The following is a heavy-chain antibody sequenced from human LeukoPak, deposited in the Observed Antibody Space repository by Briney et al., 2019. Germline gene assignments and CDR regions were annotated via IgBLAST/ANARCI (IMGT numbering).Heavy chain of an antibody. J-gene: IGHJ5*02. CDR1: GYTFTGYY. V-gene: IGHV1-2*02. Sequence: ASVKVSCKASGYTFTGYYMHLVRQAPGQGLEWMGWINPNSGGTNYAQKFQGRVTMTRDTSISTAYMELSRLRSDDTAVYYCARPGYCSSTSCYSLDPWGQGTLVTVSS. D-gene: IGHD2-2*01. CDR3: ARPGYCSSTSCYSLDP. CDR2: INPNSGGT.